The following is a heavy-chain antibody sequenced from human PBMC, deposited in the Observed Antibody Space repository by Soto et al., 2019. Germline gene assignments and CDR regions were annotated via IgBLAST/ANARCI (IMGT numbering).Heavy chain of an antibody. CDR3: ARSYYDFWSGYYYYYYGMDV. CDR1: GGTFSSYA. J-gene: IGHJ6*02. D-gene: IGHD3-3*01. CDR2: IIPIFGTA. Sequence: SVKVSCKASGGTFSSYAISCVRQAPGEFLEWMGGIIPIFGTANYAQKFQGRVTITADESTSTAYMELSSLRSEDTAVYYCARSYYDFWSGYYYYYYGMDVWGQGTTVTVSS. V-gene: IGHV1-69*13.